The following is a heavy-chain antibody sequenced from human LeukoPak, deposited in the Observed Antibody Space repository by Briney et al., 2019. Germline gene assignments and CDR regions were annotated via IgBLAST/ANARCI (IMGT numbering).Heavy chain of an antibody. V-gene: IGHV3-74*03. CDR1: GFTFSGYW. D-gene: IGHD3-10*02. CDR2: INIDGSIT. J-gene: IGHJ6*04. Sequence: GGSLRLSCAASGFTFSGYWMHWVRQAPGKGLVWVSRINIDGSITTYADSVKGRFTISRDNAKNTLYLQMNSLRAEDTAVYYCAELGITMIGGVWGKGTTVTISS. CDR3: AELGITMIGGV.